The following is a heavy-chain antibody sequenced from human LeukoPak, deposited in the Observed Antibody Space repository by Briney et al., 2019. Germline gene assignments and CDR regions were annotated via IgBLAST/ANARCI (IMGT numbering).Heavy chain of an antibody. CDR3: ARGTGTTILFDY. CDR2: IIPIFGTA. D-gene: IGHD1-7*01. Sequence: ASVKVSCKASGGTFSSYAISWVRQAPGQGLEWMGGIIPIFGTANYAQKFQGRVTITTDESTSTAYMELSSLRSEDTAVYYCARGTGTTILFDYWGQGTLVTVYS. V-gene: IGHV1-69*05. CDR1: GGTFSSYA. J-gene: IGHJ4*02.